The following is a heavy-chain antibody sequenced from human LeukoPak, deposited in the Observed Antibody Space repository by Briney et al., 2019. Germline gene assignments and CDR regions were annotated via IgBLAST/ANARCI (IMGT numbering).Heavy chain of an antibody. D-gene: IGHD2-8*01. J-gene: IGHJ3*02. V-gene: IGHV4-59*01. CDR2: VYYSGST. Sequence: ETLSLTCTVAGGSLSGYYRSWVRQPPGEGLEWVGYVYYSGSTSYNTSLKSRVTISVDTSKSQIFLKLSSVTEADTAVYYCVREGVGTNAFDIGGQGTMVTVSS. CDR3: VREGVGTNAFDI. CDR1: GGSLSGYY.